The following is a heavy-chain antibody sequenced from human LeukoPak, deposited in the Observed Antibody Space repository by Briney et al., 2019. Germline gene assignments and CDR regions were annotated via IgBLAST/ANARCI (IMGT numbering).Heavy chain of an antibody. J-gene: IGHJ3*02. CDR1: GGSISSGGYS. V-gene: IGHV4-30-2*01. CDR2: IYHSGST. D-gene: IGHD3-22*01. CDR3: ARWQLYDSKRRGNAFDI. Sequence: SETLSLTCAVSGGSISSGGYSWSWIRQPPGKGLEWIGYIYHSGSTYYNPSLKSRVTISVGRSKNQFSLKLSSVTAADTAVYYCARWQLYDSKRRGNAFDIWGQGTMVTVSS.